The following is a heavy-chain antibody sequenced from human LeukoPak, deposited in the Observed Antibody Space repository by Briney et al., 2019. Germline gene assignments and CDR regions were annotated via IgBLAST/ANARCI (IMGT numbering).Heavy chain of an antibody. D-gene: IGHD4-17*01. V-gene: IGHV4-59*01. Sequence: SETLSLTCTVSVGSIGSYYWSWIRQPPGKGLEWIGYIYYSGSTNYNPSLKSRVSISVDTSKNQFSLKLSSVTAADTAVYNCARTGSTVTMLYPFDHWGQGTLVTVSS. CDR2: IYYSGST. J-gene: IGHJ4*02. CDR1: VGSIGSYY. CDR3: ARTGSTVTMLYPFDH.